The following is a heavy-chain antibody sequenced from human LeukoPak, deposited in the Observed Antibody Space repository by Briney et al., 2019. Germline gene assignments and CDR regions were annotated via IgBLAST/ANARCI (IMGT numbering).Heavy chain of an antibody. V-gene: IGHV3-48*01. CDR1: GFTFSSYS. D-gene: IGHD4-11*01. CDR2: ISSSSSTI. J-gene: IGHJ2*01. CDR3: AREPSKRLTRNWYFDL. Sequence: PGGSLRLSCAASGFTFSSYSMNWVRQAPGKGLGWVSYISSSSSTIYYADSVKGRFTISRDNAKNSLYLQMNSLRAEDTAVYYCAREPSKRLTRNWYFDLWGRGTLVTVSS.